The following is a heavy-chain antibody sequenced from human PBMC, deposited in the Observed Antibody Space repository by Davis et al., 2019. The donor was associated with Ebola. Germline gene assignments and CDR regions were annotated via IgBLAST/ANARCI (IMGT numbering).Heavy chain of an antibody. CDR1: GFTFDDYA. Sequence: PGGSLRLSCAASGFTFDDYAMHWVRQAPGKGLEWVSLISGDGGSTYYADSVKGRFTISRDNAKNSLYLQMNSLRAEDTAVYYCAREGWDIVVGALDYWGQGTLVTVSS. J-gene: IGHJ4*02. V-gene: IGHV3-43*02. CDR3: AREGWDIVVGALDY. CDR2: ISGDGGST. D-gene: IGHD2-2*01.